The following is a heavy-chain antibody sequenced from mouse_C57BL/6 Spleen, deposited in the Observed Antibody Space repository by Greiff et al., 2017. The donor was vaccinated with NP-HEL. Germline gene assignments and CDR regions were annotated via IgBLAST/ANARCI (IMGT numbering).Heavy chain of an antibody. Sequence: QVQLKQSGAELVMPGASVKLSCKASGYTFTSYWMHWVKQRPGQGLEWIGEIDPSDSYTNYNQKFKGKSTLTVDKSSSTAYMQLSSLTSEDSAVYYCAREEGRGFAYWGQGTLVTVSA. CDR2: IDPSDSYT. J-gene: IGHJ3*01. V-gene: IGHV1-69*01. CDR1: GYTFTSYW. CDR3: AREEGRGFAY.